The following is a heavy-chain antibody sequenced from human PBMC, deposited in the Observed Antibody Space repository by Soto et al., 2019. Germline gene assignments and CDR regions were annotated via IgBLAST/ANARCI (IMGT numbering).Heavy chain of an antibody. Sequence: APVKVSCKASGYTFTGYYMHWVRQAPGQGLDWMGWINPNSGGTNYAQKFQGWVTMTRDTSISTAYMELSRLRSDDTAVYYCARDRGRRFLEWFGSYGMDVWGQGTTVTVSS. CDR3: ARDRGRRFLEWFGSYGMDV. D-gene: IGHD3-3*01. CDR1: GYTFTGYY. CDR2: INPNSGGT. J-gene: IGHJ6*02. V-gene: IGHV1-2*04.